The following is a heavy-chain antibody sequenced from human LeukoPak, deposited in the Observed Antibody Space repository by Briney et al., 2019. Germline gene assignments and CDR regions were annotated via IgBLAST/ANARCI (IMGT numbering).Heavy chain of an antibody. J-gene: IGHJ6*03. CDR2: INHSGST. CDR3: ARGGRSRGSMSFYYMDV. Sequence: SETLSLTCAVYGGSFSGYYWSWIRQPPGKGLEWIGEINHSGSTNYNPSLKSRVTISVDTSKNQFSLKVKSVTAADTAVYYCARGGRSRGSMSFYYMDVWGKGATVTVSS. CDR1: GGSFSGYY. V-gene: IGHV4-34*01. D-gene: IGHD3-10*01.